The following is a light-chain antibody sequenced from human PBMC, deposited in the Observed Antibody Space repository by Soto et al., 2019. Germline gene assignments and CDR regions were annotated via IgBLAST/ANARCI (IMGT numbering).Light chain of an antibody. CDR2: EGS. V-gene: IGLV2-23*01. Sequence: QSALTQPASVSGSPGQSITISCTLTSIDFGGYNLVSWYQHHPGRAPKLMLYEGSQRPSGVSNRFSGSKSGNTAFLTISGLQAEDEADYYCCSFAGTITFFVFGTGTKVTV. J-gene: IGLJ1*01. CDR3: CSFAGTITFFV. CDR1: SIDFGGYNL.